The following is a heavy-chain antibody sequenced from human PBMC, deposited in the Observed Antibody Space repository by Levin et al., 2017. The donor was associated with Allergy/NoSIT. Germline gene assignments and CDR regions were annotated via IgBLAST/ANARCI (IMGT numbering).Heavy chain of an antibody. CDR1: GGSISGYY. CDR2: IYYSGST. V-gene: IGHV4-59*01. D-gene: IGHD1-1*01. CDR3: ARDRTITPTGETYCYGMDA. Sequence: SETLSLTCTVSGGSISGYYWSWIRQPPGKGLEWIGYIYYSGSTKYNPSLNSRVTISVDTFTNPFSLKLNSVTAADTAVYYCARDRTITPTGETYCYGMDAWGQGTTVNVSS. J-gene: IGHJ6*02.